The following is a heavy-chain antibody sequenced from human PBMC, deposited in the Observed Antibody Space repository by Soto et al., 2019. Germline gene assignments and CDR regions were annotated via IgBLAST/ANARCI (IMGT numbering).Heavy chain of an antibody. Sequence: ASVKVSCKASGYTFTSCGISWVRQAPGQGLEWMGWISAYNGNTNYAQKLQGRVTMTTDTSTSTAYMELRSLRSDDTAVYYCARVRDSSGYYYPRYWGQGTLVTVSS. D-gene: IGHD3-22*01. CDR1: GYTFTSCG. J-gene: IGHJ4*02. CDR3: ARVRDSSGYYYPRY. V-gene: IGHV1-18*04. CDR2: ISAYNGNT.